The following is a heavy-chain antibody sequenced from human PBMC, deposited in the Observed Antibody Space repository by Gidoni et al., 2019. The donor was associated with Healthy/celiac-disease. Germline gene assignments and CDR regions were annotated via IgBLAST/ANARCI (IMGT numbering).Heavy chain of an antibody. CDR1: GFTFDDYA. V-gene: IGHV3-9*01. Sequence: EVQLVESGGGLVQPGRSLRLSCAASGFTFDDYAMHWVRQPPGRGLEWVSGSSWTSGSIGYADALKGRFTISRDIAKNSLYLQMTSLRAEDTALYYCANPVYWGQGTLVTVSS. J-gene: IGHJ4*02. CDR3: ANPVY. CDR2: SSWTSGSI.